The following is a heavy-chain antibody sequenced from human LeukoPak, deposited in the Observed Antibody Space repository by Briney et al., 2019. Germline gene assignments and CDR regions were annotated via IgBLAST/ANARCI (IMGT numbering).Heavy chain of an antibody. D-gene: IGHD6-13*01. CDR1: GYSVTSGHY. J-gene: IGHJ4*02. Sequence: SETLSLTCNVSGYSVTSGHYWGWIRQPPGKGLEWIATFYHSENTNYNPSLKSRVTMSLDTSKNQFSLKLSSVTAADTAVYYCARHAGGISATGTRPFDYWGQGTLVTVSS. CDR2: FYHSENT. CDR3: ARHAGGISATGTRPFDY. V-gene: IGHV4-38-2*02.